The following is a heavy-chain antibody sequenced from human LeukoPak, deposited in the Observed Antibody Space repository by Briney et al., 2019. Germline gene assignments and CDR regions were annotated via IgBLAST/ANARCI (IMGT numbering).Heavy chain of an antibody. J-gene: IGHJ4*02. D-gene: IGHD6-13*01. Sequence: GGSLRLSCAASGFSFSTYGMHWVRQAPGKGLEWVALIWNAGTNTYYADSVKGRFTISRDNSKNTLYLQMNSLRAEDTAVYYCARVPVASDGTCFDSWGQGTLVIVSS. V-gene: IGHV3-33*01. CDR3: ARVPVASDGTCFDS. CDR1: GFSFSTYG. CDR2: IWNAGTNT.